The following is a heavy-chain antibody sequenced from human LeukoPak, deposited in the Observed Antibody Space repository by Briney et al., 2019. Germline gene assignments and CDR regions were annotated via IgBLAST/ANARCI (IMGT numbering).Heavy chain of an antibody. V-gene: IGHV1-2*06. CDR3: ARDLDAGPFDY. J-gene: IGHJ4*02. CDR1: GYTFTGYY. Sequence: ASVTVCCTASGYTFTGYYMHWVRQAPGQGLEWMGRINPNSGGTNYAQKFQGRVTMTRDTSISTAYMELSRLRSDDTAVYYCARDLDAGPFDYWGQGALVIVSS. CDR2: INPNSGGT.